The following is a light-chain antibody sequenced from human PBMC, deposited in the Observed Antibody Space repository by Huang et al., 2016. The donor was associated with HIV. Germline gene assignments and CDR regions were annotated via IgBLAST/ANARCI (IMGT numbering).Light chain of an antibody. CDR2: GAS. CDR3: QQYNDWPPLT. V-gene: IGKV3-15*01. J-gene: IGKJ4*01. Sequence: EIVMTQSPATLSMSPGERATLSCRASQNIGNNLAWYQRKPGRAPRLLIYGASTRATGIPARFTGGGSGTEFTLTISSLQSEDFVVYYCQQYNDWPPLTFGGGTKVEIK. CDR1: QNIGNN.